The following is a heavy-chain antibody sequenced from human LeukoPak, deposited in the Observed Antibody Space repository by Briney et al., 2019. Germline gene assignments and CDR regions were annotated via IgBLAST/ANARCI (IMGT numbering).Heavy chain of an antibody. Sequence: SVEVSCKASGGTFSSYAISWVRQAPGQGLEWMGGIIPIFGTANYAQKFQGRVTITADESTSTAYMELSSLRSEDTAVYYCARAPSHYYGSGNYLGYWGQGTLVTVSP. D-gene: IGHD3-10*01. CDR3: ARAPSHYYGSGNYLGY. J-gene: IGHJ4*02. CDR1: GGTFSSYA. CDR2: IIPIFGTA. V-gene: IGHV1-69*13.